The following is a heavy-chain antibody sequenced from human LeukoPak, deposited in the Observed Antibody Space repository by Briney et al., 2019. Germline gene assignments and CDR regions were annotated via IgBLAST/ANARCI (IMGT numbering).Heavy chain of an antibody. V-gene: IGHV3-48*01. CDR1: GFTFSSYA. D-gene: IGHD3-22*01. Sequence: PGGSLRLSCAASGFTFSSYAMNWVRQAPGKGLEWVSHISRSGSTIYYADSVKGRFTISRDNSENTLFLQMKSLRAEDTAVYYCTREGYYAFDIWGQGTMVTVSS. J-gene: IGHJ3*02. CDR2: ISRSGSTI. CDR3: TREGYYAFDI.